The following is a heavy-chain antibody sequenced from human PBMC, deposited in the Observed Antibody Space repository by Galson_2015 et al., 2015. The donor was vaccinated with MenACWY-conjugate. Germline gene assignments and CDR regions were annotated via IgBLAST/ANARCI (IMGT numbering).Heavy chain of an antibody. J-gene: IGHJ6*02. CDR2: IDPSESYT. CDR3: ARHPPYDSSPSSYGLDV. D-gene: IGHD3-22*01. Sequence: QSGAEVKKPGESLRISCKGSGYTFTSYWITWVRQMPGKGLEWMGRIDPSESYTKYSPSFQGHVTISADKSISTAYLQWSSLKASDTAMYYCARHPPYDSSPSSYGLDVWGQGTTVTVSS. V-gene: IGHV5-10-1*01. CDR1: GYTFTSYW.